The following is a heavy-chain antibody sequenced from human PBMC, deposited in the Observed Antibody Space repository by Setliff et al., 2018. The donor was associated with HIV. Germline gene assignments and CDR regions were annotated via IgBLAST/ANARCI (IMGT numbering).Heavy chain of an antibody. CDR3: ARGGGTSSPIDYHYYIDV. CDR2: IYYTGSP. D-gene: IGHD6-6*01. V-gene: IGHV4-39*01. Sequence: SETLSLTCTVSGDSISSSIYYWGWVRQPPGKGLEWIGGIYYTGSPFYNPSLKSRVTISVDTSNNQFSLKLSSVTAADTAVYYCARGGGTSSPIDYHYYIDVWGKGT. J-gene: IGHJ6*03. CDR1: GDSISSSIYY.